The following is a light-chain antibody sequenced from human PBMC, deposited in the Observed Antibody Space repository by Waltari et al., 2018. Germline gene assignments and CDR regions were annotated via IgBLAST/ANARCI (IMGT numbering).Light chain of an antibody. CDR3: MQALQTPPP. CDR1: QGLLHSGGYNY. CDR2: LSF. V-gene: IGKV2-28*01. J-gene: IGKJ1*01. Sequence: QGLLHSGGYNYVNWYVQKAGQSQQVLIYLSFIRAPGDPDRFTGSRAGADYPLKISRVDAEDVGFYYCMQALQTPPPFGQGTTAEI.